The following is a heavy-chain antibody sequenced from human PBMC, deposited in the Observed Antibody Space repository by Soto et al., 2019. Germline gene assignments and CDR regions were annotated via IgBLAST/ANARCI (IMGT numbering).Heavy chain of an antibody. CDR3: ARGKGIGWYESSDY. CDR1: GFTVSISY. CDR2: IYRDGST. V-gene: IGHV3-53*01. J-gene: IGHJ4*02. D-gene: IGHD6-19*01. Sequence: EVQLVESGGGLIQPGESLRLSCAASGFTVSISYMSWVRQAPGKGLEWVSTIYRDGSTYYADSVEGRFTISRDNSKNTRHLQLNSLRAEDTATYYCARGKGIGWYESSDYWCQGTLVTVSS.